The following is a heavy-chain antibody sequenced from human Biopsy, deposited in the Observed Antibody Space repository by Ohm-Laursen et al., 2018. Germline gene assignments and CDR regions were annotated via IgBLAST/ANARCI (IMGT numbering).Heavy chain of an antibody. J-gene: IGHJ5*02. Sequence: SVYPSCKASGYTFTSYDITWARQASRHGPEWIGWLNPVRGNSNFGQKFRGRVSVTRDTSIRTAYTELSGLTSDDPATYYCGRAVRNQLLSDPWGQGTLVTVTS. CDR3: GRAVRNQLLSDP. V-gene: IGHV1-8*01. CDR2: LNPVRGNS. CDR1: GYTFTSYD. D-gene: IGHD1-7*01.